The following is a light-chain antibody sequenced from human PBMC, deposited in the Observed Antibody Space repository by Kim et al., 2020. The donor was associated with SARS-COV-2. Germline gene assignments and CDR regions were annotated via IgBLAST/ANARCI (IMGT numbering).Light chain of an antibody. CDR2: GAS. Sequence: SVAPGERATLSCRASQSVSSNLAWYQQKPGQAPRLLIYGASTRATGIPARFSGSGSGTEFTLTISSLQSEDFAVYYCQQYNNWPYTFGQGTKPEI. J-gene: IGKJ2*01. CDR1: QSVSSN. V-gene: IGKV3-15*01. CDR3: QQYNNWPYT.